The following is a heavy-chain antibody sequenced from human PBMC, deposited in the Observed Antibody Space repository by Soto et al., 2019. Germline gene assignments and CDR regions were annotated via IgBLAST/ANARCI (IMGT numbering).Heavy chain of an antibody. J-gene: IGHJ6*03. Sequence: GESLKISCAASGFTFDDYGMSWVRQAPGKGLEWVSGINWNGGSTGYADSVKGRFTISRDNAKNSLYLQMNSLRAEDTALYHCARGTGTTYYYYYYMDVWGKGTTVTVSS. V-gene: IGHV3-20*01. CDR2: INWNGGST. CDR1: GFTFDDYG. CDR3: ARGTGTTYYYYYYMDV. D-gene: IGHD3-10*01.